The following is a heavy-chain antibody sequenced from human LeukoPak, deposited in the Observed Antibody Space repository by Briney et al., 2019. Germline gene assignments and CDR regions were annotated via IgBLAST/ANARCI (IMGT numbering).Heavy chain of an antibody. CDR1: GYTFTDYF. J-gene: IGHJ3*02. D-gene: IGHD1-26*01. V-gene: IGHV1-2*02. CDR3: TRDWGPNSGNFHYDGFDI. CDR2: IKPNSGDT. Sequence: ASVEVSCKASGYTFTDYFIHWVRQAPGQGLEWMGWIKPNSGDTKYAEKFQGRVTMTRDTSVSTAYMEPSRLISDDTAVYYCTRDWGPNSGNFHYDGFDIWGQGTMVTVSS.